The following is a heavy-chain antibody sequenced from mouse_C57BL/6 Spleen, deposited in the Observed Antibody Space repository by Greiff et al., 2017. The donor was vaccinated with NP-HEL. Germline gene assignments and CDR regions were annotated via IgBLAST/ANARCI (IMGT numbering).Heavy chain of an antibody. Sequence: QVQLKQSGAELARPGASVKLSCKASGYTFTSYGLSWVKQRTGQGLEWIGEIYPRSGNTYYNEKFKGTATLTADKSSSTAYLERRSLTSEDSAVYFCARRRERNWDVEDYYAMDYWGQGTSVTVSS. D-gene: IGHD4-1*01. V-gene: IGHV1-81*01. J-gene: IGHJ4*01. CDR2: IYPRSGNT. CDR3: ARRRERNWDVEDYYAMDY. CDR1: GYTFTSYG.